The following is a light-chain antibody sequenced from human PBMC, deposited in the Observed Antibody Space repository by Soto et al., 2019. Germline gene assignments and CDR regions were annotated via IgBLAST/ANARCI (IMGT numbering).Light chain of an antibody. CDR2: HAS. CDR1: QSISSW. V-gene: IGKV1-5*01. CDR3: QQYNSYS. Sequence: DIQMTQSPSTLSASVGDRLTITCRASQSISSWLAWYQQKPGKAPKLLIYHASNLQSGVPSRFSGSGSGTEFTLTISSLQPDDFATYYCQQYNSYSFGQGTKVDI. J-gene: IGKJ1*01.